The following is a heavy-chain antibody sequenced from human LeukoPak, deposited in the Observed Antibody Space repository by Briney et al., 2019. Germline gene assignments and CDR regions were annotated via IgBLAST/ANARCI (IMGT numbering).Heavy chain of an antibody. CDR3: ARSHKGHAAAGH. V-gene: IGHV4-31*03. Sequence: SQTLSLTCTVSGGSISSGGYSWSWIRQHPGKGLEWIGYIYYSGSSYYNPSLQSRVTISVEMSKNQFSLKLSSVTAADTAVYYCARSHKGHAAAGHWGQGTLVTVSS. J-gene: IGHJ1*01. D-gene: IGHD6-25*01. CDR1: GGSISSGGYS. CDR2: IYYSGSS.